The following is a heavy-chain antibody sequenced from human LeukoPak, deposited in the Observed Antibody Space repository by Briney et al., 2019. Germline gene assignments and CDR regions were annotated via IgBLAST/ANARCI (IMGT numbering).Heavy chain of an antibody. V-gene: IGHV4-34*01. J-gene: IGHJ3*02. D-gene: IGHD2-2*01. Sequence: SETLSLTCAVYGGSFSGYYWSWIRQPPGKGLEWIGEINHSGSTNYNPSLKSRVTISVDTSKNQFSLKLSSVTAADTAVYYCARDLVKWYQDAFDIWGQGTMVTVSS. CDR3: ARDLVKWYQDAFDI. CDR2: INHSGST. CDR1: GGSFSGYY.